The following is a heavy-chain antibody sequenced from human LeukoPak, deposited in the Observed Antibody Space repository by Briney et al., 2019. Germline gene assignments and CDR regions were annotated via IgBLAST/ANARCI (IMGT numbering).Heavy chain of an antibody. CDR2: IIPIFGTA. D-gene: IGHD3-9*01. V-gene: IGHV1-69*06. CDR1: GGTFSSYA. Sequence: SVKVSCKASGGTFSSYAISWVRQAPGQGLEWMGGIIPIFGTANYAQKFQGRVTITADKSTSTAYMELSSLRCEDTAVYYCARAQDYDILTGYTNYFDYWGQGTLVTVSS. J-gene: IGHJ4*02. CDR3: ARAQDYDILTGYTNYFDY.